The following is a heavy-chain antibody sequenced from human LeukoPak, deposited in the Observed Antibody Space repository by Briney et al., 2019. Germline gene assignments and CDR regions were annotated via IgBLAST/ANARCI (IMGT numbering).Heavy chain of an antibody. CDR3: TKDSDWAIDY. CDR1: GFTFSIYN. D-gene: IGHD6-19*01. Sequence: PGGSLRLSCTASGFTFSIYNMNWVRQAPGKGLEWVSYISSSSSSIYYADSVKGRFTISRDNAKNSLYLQMNSLRAEDTAVYYCTKDSDWAIDYWGQGTLVIVSS. J-gene: IGHJ4*02. CDR2: ISSSSSSI. V-gene: IGHV3-48*01.